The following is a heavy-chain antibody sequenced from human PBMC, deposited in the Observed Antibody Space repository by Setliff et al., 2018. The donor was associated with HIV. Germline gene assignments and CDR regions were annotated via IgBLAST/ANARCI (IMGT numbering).Heavy chain of an antibody. V-gene: IGHV4-31*03. Sequence: SETLSLTCIVSRGSISSTSHYWSWIRQHPGKGLEWIGYIYYSGRTYYNPSLKSRATISLDPSNNQFSLKLNSVTAADTAVYYCASGATIFGVVHYWGQGTLVTVSS. CDR3: ASGATIFGVVHY. CDR1: RGSISSTSHY. D-gene: IGHD3-3*01. J-gene: IGHJ4*02. CDR2: IYYSGRT.